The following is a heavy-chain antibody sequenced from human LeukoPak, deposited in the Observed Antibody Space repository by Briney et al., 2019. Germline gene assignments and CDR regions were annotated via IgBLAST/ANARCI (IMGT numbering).Heavy chain of an antibody. V-gene: IGHV3-74*01. CDR3: ARGSVALYYYYGMDV. D-gene: IGHD1-26*01. CDR1: GFTLSSYW. J-gene: IGHJ6*02. CDR2: INNDGVST. Sequence: GGSLRLSCATSGFTLSSYWMHWVRQVPGKGLEWLSRINNDGVSTSYADSVKGRFTISRDNAKNTLYLQMNSLRAEDTAVYYCARGSVALYYYYGMDVWGQGTTVTVSS.